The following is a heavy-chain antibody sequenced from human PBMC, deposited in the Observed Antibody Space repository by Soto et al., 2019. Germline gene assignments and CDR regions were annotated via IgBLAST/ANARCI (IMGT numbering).Heavy chain of an antibody. CDR2: ISSDGTNT. J-gene: IGHJ4*02. CDR1: GFTFNSFV. V-gene: IGHV3-30*18. Sequence: GGSLRLSCAASGFTFNSFVMHWVGQSPGEGLDWLAIISSDGTNTFYADSVKGRFTISRDNSKNTLYLQMNSLRAEDTAVYYCAKDPGKYYYDTSGYLPDDYWGRGTLVTVSS. D-gene: IGHD3-22*01. CDR3: AKDPGKYYYDTSGYLPDDY.